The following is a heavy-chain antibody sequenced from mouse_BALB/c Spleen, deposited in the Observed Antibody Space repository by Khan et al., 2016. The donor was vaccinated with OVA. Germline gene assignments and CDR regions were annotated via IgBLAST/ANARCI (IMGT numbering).Heavy chain of an antibody. V-gene: IGHV6-6*01. CDR3: IGYANDGYDY. J-gene: IGHJ3*01. CDR2: IRSKANNHAI. CDR1: GFIFSDAW. Sequence: VQLQQSGGGLVQPGGSMKLSCAASGFIFSDAWMDWVRQSPEKGLEWVAEIRSKANNHAIYYSVSVKGRFTISRDDSTSSVYLQMNILRAEDTGIYYCIGYANDGYDYWGQGTLVTVSA. D-gene: IGHD2-2*01.